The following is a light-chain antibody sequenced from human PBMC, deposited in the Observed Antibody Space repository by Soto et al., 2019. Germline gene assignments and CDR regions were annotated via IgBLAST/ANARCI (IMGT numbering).Light chain of an antibody. J-gene: IGKJ4*01. Sequence: EIVMTQSPATLSVSPGERATLSCRASQSVSSNLAWYHHKPGQAPRLLIDGASTRATGIAARFSGSGSGTEFTLTISSLQSEDFAVYYCQQYNDWPLTFGGGTKVDI. CDR1: QSVSSN. CDR3: QQYNDWPLT. V-gene: IGKV3D-15*01. CDR2: GAS.